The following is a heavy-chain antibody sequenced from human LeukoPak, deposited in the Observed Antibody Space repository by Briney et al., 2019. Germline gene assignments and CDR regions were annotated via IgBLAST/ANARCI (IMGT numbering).Heavy chain of an antibody. J-gene: IGHJ4*02. CDR2: INSDGSSA. CDR3: ARPVCGGDCYPYDY. D-gene: IGHD2-21*02. V-gene: IGHV3-74*01. Sequence: PGGSLRLSCVVSGFTFSSYWMHWVRQAPGKGLVWVSRINSDGSSARYADSVKGRFTISRDNAKNTLYLQMNSLRAEDTAVYYCARPVCGGDCYPYDYWGQGTLVTVSS. CDR1: GFTFSSYW.